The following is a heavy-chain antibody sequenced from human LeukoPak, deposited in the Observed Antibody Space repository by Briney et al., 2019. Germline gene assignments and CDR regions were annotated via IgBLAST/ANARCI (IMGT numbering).Heavy chain of an antibody. D-gene: IGHD3-16*01. V-gene: IGHV4-34*01. Sequence: SETLSLTCAVYGGSFSGYYWSWIRQPPGKGLEWIGEIYHSGSTKYNPSLKSRFTISVDTSQNQFPLKLTSVTAADTAVYYCARVGPPLDYWGQGTLVTVSS. J-gene: IGHJ4*02. CDR2: IYHSGST. CDR1: GGSFSGYY. CDR3: ARVGPPLDY.